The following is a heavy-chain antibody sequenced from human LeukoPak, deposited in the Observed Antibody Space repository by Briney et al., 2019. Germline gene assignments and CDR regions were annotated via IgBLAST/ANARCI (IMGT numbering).Heavy chain of an antibody. CDR1: GFTVSSNY. V-gene: IGHV3-53*05. CDR3: AREISRTGAFDI. D-gene: IGHD3-3*02. Sequence: GGSLRLSCAASGFTVSSNYMSWVRQAPGKGLEWVSVIYGGGSTYYADSVKGRFTISRDNSKNTLYLQMNSLRAEDTAVYYCAREISRTGAFDIWGQGTMVTVSS. CDR2: IYGGGST. J-gene: IGHJ3*02.